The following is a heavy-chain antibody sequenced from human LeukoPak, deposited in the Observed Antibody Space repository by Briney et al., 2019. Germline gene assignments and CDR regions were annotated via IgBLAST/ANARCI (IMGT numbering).Heavy chain of an antibody. J-gene: IGHJ4*02. D-gene: IGHD3-9*01. CDR3: ARGPDYDILADYFDY. CDR2: ISGSGGST. V-gene: IGHV3-23*01. Sequence: GGSLRLSCAASGFTFSSYAMSWVRQAPGKGLEWVSAISGSGGSTYYADSVKGRFTISRDNSKNTLYLQMNSLRPEDTAVYYCARGPDYDILADYFDYWGQGTLVTVSS. CDR1: GFTFSSYA.